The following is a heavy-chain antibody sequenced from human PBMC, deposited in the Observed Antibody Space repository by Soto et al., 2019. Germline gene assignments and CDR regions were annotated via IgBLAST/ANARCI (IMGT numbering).Heavy chain of an antibody. Sequence: SETLSLTCAVSGGSISSGGYSWSWIRQPPGKGLEWIGYIYHSGSTYYNPSLKSRVTISVDRSKNQFSLKLSSVTAADTAVYYCARGGLRFYDSSGYYDYWGQGTLVTVS. CDR3: ARGGLRFYDSSGYYDY. V-gene: IGHV4-30-2*01. J-gene: IGHJ4*02. CDR1: GGSISSGGYS. CDR2: IYHSGST. D-gene: IGHD3-22*01.